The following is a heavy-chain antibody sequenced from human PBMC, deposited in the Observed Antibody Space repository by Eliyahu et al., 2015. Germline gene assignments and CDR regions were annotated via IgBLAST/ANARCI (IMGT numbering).Heavy chain of an antibody. CDR3: VKDIAPGGAAV. J-gene: IGHJ6*02. CDR2: IYYNSDRI. D-gene: IGHD3-10*01. V-gene: IGHV3-9*01. CDR1: GFIFDDSA. Sequence: VQLXESGGGLVXPDRSLXLXXVTSGFIFDDSAMHWVRQTPGKGLEWVAGIYYNSDRIGYADSVKGRFTIFRDNTKNSVFLQMNSLRVEDTALYYCVKDIAPGGAAVWGQGTAVTVSS.